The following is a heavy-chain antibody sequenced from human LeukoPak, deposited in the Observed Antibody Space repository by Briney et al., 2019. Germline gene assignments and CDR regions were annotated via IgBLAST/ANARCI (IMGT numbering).Heavy chain of an antibody. CDR3: AREYGGNSGLYYFDY. Sequence: SETLSLTCTVSGGSVSSGSYYWSWIRQPPGKGLEGIGYISYSGSTNYNPSLKSRGPISEDTSKNQFSLKLSSVTAADTAVYYCAREYGGNSGLYYFDYWGQGTLVSVSS. CDR2: ISYSGST. D-gene: IGHD4-23*01. V-gene: IGHV4-61*01. J-gene: IGHJ4*02. CDR1: GGSVSSGSYY.